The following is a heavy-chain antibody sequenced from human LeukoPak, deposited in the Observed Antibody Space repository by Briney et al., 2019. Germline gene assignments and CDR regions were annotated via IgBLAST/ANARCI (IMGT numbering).Heavy chain of an antibody. CDR2: ISSSSSTI. D-gene: IGHD4-17*01. V-gene: IGHV3-48*01. CDR1: GFTFSSYS. CDR3: ARVGSRADYGDPRYYYYYYGMDV. J-gene: IGHJ6*02. Sequence: GGSLRLSCAASGFTFSSYSMNWVRPLPGKGLEWVSYISSSSSTIYYADSVKGRFTISRDNAKNSLYLQMNSLRAEDTAVYYCARVGSRADYGDPRYYYYYYGMDVWGQGTTVTVSS.